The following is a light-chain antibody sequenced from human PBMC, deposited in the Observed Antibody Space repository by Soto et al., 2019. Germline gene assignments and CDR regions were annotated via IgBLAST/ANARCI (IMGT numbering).Light chain of an antibody. CDR2: AVS. CDR1: SSDVGGYNY. CDR3: SSYASSSSPYVV. J-gene: IGLJ2*01. Sequence: QSVLTQPASVSGSPGQSITISCTGTSSDVGGYNYVSWYQQHPGMAPKLMIYAVSNRPSGVSNRISGSKSGNTASLTISGLQAEDEAHYYCSSYASSSSPYVVFGGGTKVTVL. V-gene: IGLV2-14*01.